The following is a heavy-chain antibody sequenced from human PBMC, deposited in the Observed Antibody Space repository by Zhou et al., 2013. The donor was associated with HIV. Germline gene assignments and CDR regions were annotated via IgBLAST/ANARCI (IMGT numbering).Heavy chain of an antibody. V-gene: IGHV1-69*12. J-gene: IGHJ3*02. D-gene: IGHD3-22*01. CDR3: ARPSYYDSSGYYDAFDI. CDR2: VIPIFGTA. CDR1: GVTFSRYS. Sequence: QVQLVQSGAEVKKPGSSVKVSCKALGVTFSRYSISWVRQAPGQGLEWMGGVIPIFGTANYAQKFQDRVTITADESTRTIYMEMSSLGFEDTAVYFCARPSYYDSSGYYDAFDIWGQGTMVTVSS.